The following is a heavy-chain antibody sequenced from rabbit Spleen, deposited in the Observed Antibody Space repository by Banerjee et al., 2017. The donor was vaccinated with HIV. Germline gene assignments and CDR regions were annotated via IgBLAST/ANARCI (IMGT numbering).Heavy chain of an antibody. CDR1: GVSLNDKDV. D-gene: IGHD2-1*01. J-gene: IGHJ4*01. CDR2: IAGSSSGFT. V-gene: IGHV1S45*01. CDR3: VRSYDDYGDGFNL. Sequence: EQLEESGGGLVKPEGSLTLTCKASGVSLNDKDVMCWVRQAPGKGLEWIACIAGSSSGFTYSATWAKGRFTCSKTSSTTVTLQMTSLTVADTATYFCVRSYDDYGDGFNLWGPGTLVTVS.